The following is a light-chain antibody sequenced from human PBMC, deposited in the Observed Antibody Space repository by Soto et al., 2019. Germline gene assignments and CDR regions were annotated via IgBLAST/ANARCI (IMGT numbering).Light chain of an antibody. J-gene: IGKJ1*01. CDR1: QSVSSNY. Sequence: EIVLTHSPGTLSLSPGERATLSCRASQSVSSNYLAWYQQKPGQAPRLLIYGASSRATGIPDRFSGSGSGTDFTLTISRLEPEDFAVYYCQQYGSSPTWTFGQGTKVDIK. CDR3: QQYGSSPTWT. V-gene: IGKV3-20*01. CDR2: GAS.